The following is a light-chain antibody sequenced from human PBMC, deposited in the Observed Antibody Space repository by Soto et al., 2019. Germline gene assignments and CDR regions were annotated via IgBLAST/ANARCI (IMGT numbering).Light chain of an antibody. CDR2: AAS. Sequence: EVVLTQSPATLSLSPGERATLSCRARQNVRTFLDWYQQKPGQAPRLLIYAASNRATGIPDRFSGSGSGTDFTLTISSLEPEDFAVYYCQQHSHWPPWTFGQGTRVEIQ. CDR1: QNVRTF. V-gene: IGKV3-11*01. CDR3: QQHSHWPPWT. J-gene: IGKJ1*01.